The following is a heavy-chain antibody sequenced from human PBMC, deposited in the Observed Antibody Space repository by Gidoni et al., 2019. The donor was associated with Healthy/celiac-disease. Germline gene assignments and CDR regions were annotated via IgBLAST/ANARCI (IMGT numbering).Heavy chain of an antibody. D-gene: IGHD6-13*01. Sequence: EVQLVVSVGGLVQPGGSPRLSCAASCFPFSSYWMHCARQAPGKGLVWVSRISSDGSGTSYEDSVKGRIANSRDKAKNTLYLQVDGVGAEDTAVYYCARVTYSSSWGFDYWGQGTLVTVSS. V-gene: IGHV3-74*01. CDR1: CFPFSSYW. CDR3: ARVTYSSSWGFDY. CDR2: ISSDGSGT. J-gene: IGHJ4*02.